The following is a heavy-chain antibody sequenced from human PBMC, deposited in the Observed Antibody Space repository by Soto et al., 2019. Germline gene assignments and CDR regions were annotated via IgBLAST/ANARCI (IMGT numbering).Heavy chain of an antibody. CDR2: ISYDGSNK. CDR1: GFTFSSYA. D-gene: IGHD6-13*01. V-gene: IGHV3-30-3*01. Sequence: GGSLRLSCGASGFTFSSYAMHWVRQAPGKGLEWVAVISYDGSNKNYADSVKGRFTISRDNFKNTLYLQMNSLRAEDTAVYYCAGHWAAAGKEFDYWGQGTLVTVS. CDR3: AGHWAAAGKEFDY. J-gene: IGHJ4*02.